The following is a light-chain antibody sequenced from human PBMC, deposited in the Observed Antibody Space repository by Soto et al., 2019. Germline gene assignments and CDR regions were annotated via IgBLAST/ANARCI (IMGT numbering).Light chain of an antibody. CDR3: LQYNNYPRT. J-gene: IGKJ1*01. V-gene: IGKV1-6*01. CDR1: QAFKND. CDR2: AAS. Sequence: IQVTQSPCSLSASIGDRVTITCRAGQAFKNDLTWYQQKPGEAPEVLIFAASSLRAGVPSRFSGSGSYTDFTLTISSLQPEDFATYYCLQYNNYPRTFGQGTKVDIK.